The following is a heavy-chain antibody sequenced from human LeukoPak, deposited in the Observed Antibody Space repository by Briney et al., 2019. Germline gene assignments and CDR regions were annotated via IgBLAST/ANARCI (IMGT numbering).Heavy chain of an antibody. V-gene: IGHV3-23*01. CDR1: GFTFSSYA. CDR2: IRGSGGGT. J-gene: IGHJ4*02. D-gene: IGHD3-10*01. Sequence: GGSLRLSCAASGFTFSSYAMSWVRQAPGKGLEWVSAIRGSGGGTKYGDSVKGRFTISRDNSKNTLYLQMNSLRAEDTAVYYCAKSPEYYYGSGSYYIHFDYWGQGTLVTVSS. CDR3: AKSPEYYYGSGSYYIHFDY.